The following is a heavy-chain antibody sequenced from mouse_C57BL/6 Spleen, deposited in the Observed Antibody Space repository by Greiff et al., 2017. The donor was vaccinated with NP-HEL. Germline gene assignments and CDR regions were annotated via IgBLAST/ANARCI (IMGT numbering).Heavy chain of an antibody. Sequence: QVQLQQPGAELVRPGSSVKLSCKASGYTFTSYWMHWVKQRPIQGLEWIGNIDPSDSETHYNQKFKDKATLTVDKSSSTAYMQLSSLTSEESSVYYCARWGIGSSYYFDYWGQGTTLTVSS. CDR3: ARWGIGSSYYFDY. J-gene: IGHJ2*01. CDR1: GYTFTSYW. CDR2: IDPSDSET. V-gene: IGHV1-52*01. D-gene: IGHD1-1*01.